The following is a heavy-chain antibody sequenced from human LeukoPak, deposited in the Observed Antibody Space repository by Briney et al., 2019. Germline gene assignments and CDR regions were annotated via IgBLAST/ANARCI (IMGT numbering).Heavy chain of an antibody. Sequence: ETLSLTCAVYGGSFSGYYWSWIRQPPGKGLEWVANIKQDGSEKYYVDSVKGRFTISRDNAKNSLYLQMNSLRAEDTAVYYCARWSRDYYDSSGYYSDYWGQGTLVTVSS. V-gene: IGHV3-7*01. D-gene: IGHD3-22*01. CDR2: IKQDGSEK. CDR3: ARWSRDYYDSSGYYSDY. J-gene: IGHJ4*02. CDR1: GGSFSGYY.